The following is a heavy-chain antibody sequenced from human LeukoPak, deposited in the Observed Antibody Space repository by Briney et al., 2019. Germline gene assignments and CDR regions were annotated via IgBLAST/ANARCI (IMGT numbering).Heavy chain of an antibody. CDR3: ASTQPSNYYDSSGYFVDY. V-gene: IGHV4-38-2*02. D-gene: IGHD3-22*01. J-gene: IGHJ4*02. Sequence: SQTLSLTCTVSGYSISSGYYWGWIRQPPGKGLEWIGSIYHSGSTYYNPSLKSRITISVDTSKNQFSLKLSSVTAADTAVYYCASTQPSNYYDSSGYFVDYWGRGTLVTVSS. CDR2: IYHSGST. CDR1: GYSISSGYY.